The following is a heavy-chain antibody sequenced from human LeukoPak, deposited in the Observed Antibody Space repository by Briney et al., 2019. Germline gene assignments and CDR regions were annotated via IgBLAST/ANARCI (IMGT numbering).Heavy chain of an antibody. Sequence: GGSLRLSCAASGFIFSSCWMSWVRQAPGKGLEWVANIKQDGSEKYYADSVKGRFTISRDNAKNSLYLQMNSLRAEDTAVYYCASMGYGSGNLDYWGQGTLVTVSS. J-gene: IGHJ4*02. CDR3: ASMGYGSGNLDY. CDR1: GFIFSSCW. CDR2: IKQDGSEK. D-gene: IGHD3-10*01. V-gene: IGHV3-7*01.